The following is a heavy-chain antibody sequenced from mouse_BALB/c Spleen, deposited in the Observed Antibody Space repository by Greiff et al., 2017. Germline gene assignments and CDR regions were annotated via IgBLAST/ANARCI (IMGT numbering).Heavy chain of an antibody. J-gene: IGHJ3*01. CDR3: ARENYGNSAWFAY. V-gene: IGHV5-6-3*01. CDR2: INSNGGST. D-gene: IGHD2-1*01. Sequence: EVMLVESGGGLVQPGGSLKLSCAASGFTFSSYGMSWVRQTPDKRLELVATINSNGGSTYYPDSVKGRFTISRDNAKNTLYLQMSSLKSEDTAMYYCARENYGNSAWFAYWGQGTLVTVSA. CDR1: GFTFSSYG.